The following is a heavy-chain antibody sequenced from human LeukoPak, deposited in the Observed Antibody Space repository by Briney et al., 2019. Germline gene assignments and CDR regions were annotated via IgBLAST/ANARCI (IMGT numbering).Heavy chain of an antibody. Sequence: GGSLRLSCVASGFTFSIYGMNWVRQPTGKSLELVSAIGTAGDTYYIGSVKGRFTISRENAKNSLYLQMDSLRAGDTAVYYCARVRRYCTSTGCSSEYDYWGQGTLVTVSS. J-gene: IGHJ4*02. CDR3: ARVRRYCTSTGCSSEYDY. V-gene: IGHV3-13*01. CDR2: IGTAGDT. CDR1: GFTFSIYG. D-gene: IGHD2-15*01.